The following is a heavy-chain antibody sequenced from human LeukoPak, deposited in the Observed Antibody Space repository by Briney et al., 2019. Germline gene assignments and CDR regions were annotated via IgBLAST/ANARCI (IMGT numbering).Heavy chain of an antibody. J-gene: IGHJ4*02. V-gene: IGHV3-30*04. CDR3: ARDVGSAMILLNFDY. D-gene: IGHD3-22*01. CDR2: ISYDGSNK. CDR1: GFTFSSYA. Sequence: PGRSLRLSCAASGFTFSSYAMHWVRQAPSKGLEWVAVISYDGSNKYYADSVKGRFTISRDNSKNTLYLQMNSLRAEDTAVYYCARDVGSAMILLNFDYWDQGTLVTVSS.